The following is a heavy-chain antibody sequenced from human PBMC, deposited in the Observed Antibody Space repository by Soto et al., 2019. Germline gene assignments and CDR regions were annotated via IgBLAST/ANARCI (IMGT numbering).Heavy chain of an antibody. CDR3: ARGGYYDSSGYKHTFDY. D-gene: IGHD3-22*01. CDR2: IIPIFGTA. J-gene: IGHJ4*02. Sequence: SVKVSCKASGGTFSSYASSWVRQAPGQGLEWMGGIIPIFGTANYAQKFQGRVTITADESTSTAYMELSSLRPEDTAVYYCARGGYYDSSGYKHTFDYWGQGTLVTVSS. CDR1: GGTFSSYA. V-gene: IGHV1-69*13.